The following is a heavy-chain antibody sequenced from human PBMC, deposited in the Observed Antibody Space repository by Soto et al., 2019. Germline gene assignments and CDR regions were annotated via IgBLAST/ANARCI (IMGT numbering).Heavy chain of an antibody. CDR1: GFTFSSYG. CDR2: TSYDGSNK. Sequence: QAQLVESGGGVVQPGRSLRLSCAASGFTFSSYGIHWVRQAPGKGLEWVAVTSYDGSNKYYADSVKGRFTISRDNSKNKLLLQMNSLRADDTAVYSCAKDRGVVDTGRSVWSKTKHYYSYGMDVWGQGTTVTVSS. J-gene: IGHJ6*02. CDR3: AKDRGVVDTGRSVWSKTKHYYSYGMDV. D-gene: IGHD5-18*01. V-gene: IGHV3-30*18.